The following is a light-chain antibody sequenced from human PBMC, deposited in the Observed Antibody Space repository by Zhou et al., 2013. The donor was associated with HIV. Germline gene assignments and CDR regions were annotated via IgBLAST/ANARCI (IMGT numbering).Light chain of an antibody. CDR3: QHYVNSPPYT. CDR2: DAS. Sequence: EIVLTQSPGTLSLSPGERATLSCRASQSVSSNYSAWYQQKPGQAPRLLIYDASSRATGIPDRFSGSGSGTDFTLTISRLEPEDFAVYYCQHYVNSPPYTFGQGTKLEIK. CDR1: QSVSSNY. V-gene: IGKV3-20*01. J-gene: IGKJ2*01.